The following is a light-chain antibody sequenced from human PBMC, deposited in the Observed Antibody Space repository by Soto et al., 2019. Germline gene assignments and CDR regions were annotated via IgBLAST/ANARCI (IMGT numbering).Light chain of an antibody. CDR1: NSNIGSKY. CDR3: AAWDNNLGGPA. V-gene: IGLV1-47*01. J-gene: IGLJ2*01. CDR2: RNN. Sequence: QSVLTQPPSASGTPGQRVCISCSGSNSNIGSKYVYWYQQLPGTAPKLLMYRNNQRPSGVPDRFSGSKSGTSASLAISGLRSEDEADYYCAAWDNNLGGPAFGGGTKVTVL.